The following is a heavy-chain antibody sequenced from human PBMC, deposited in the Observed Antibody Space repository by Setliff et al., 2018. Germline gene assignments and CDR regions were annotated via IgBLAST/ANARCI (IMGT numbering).Heavy chain of an antibody. CDR3: ARGRAGHSGH. J-gene: IGHJ4*02. V-gene: IGHV4-59*08. CDR2: FYYSGSTS. CDR1: GASINSHY. D-gene: IGHD6-19*01. Sequence: PSETLSLTCTVSGASINSHYWSWIRQPPGKGLEWIGLFYYSGSTSYYNPSLKSRVTISVDTSKNQFSLKLSSVTAADTAVYYCARGRAGHSGHWGQGTLVTVSS.